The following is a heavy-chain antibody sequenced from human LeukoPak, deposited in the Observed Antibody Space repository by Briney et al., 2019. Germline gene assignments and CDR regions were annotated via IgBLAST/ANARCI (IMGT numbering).Heavy chain of an antibody. D-gene: IGHD3-10*01. CDR1: GYTFTSYG. V-gene: IGHV3-23*01. CDR3: ARKTYGSEFYVDY. Sequence: SCKASGYTFTSYGMSWVRQAPGKGLEWVSGISGSVGSTYYADSVKGRFTISRDTSKNTVYLQMNSLRAEDTAVYFCARKTYGSEFYVDYWGQGTLVTVSS. J-gene: IGHJ4*02. CDR2: ISGSVGST.